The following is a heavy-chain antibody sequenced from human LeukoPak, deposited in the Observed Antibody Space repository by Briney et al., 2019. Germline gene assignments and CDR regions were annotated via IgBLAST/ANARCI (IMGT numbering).Heavy chain of an antibody. CDR3: ARALVGAATLSY. J-gene: IGHJ4*02. CDR1: GXGFTTYW. V-gene: IGHV5-51*01. D-gene: IGHD1-26*01. Sequence: SGEPLKTSCQGSGXGFTTYWIAWVRQMPGKGLEWMRVIYPGDSDTRYSPSFQGQVTLSADKSISTAYLQWSSLKASDTAIYCCARALVGAATLSYWGQGTLVTVSS. CDR2: IYPGDSDT.